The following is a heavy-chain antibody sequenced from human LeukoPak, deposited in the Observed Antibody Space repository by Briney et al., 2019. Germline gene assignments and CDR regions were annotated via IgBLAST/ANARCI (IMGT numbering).Heavy chain of an antibody. CDR3: ARDRSITGSSSEVSYYYYYYMDV. CDR2: ISSSSSYI. D-gene: IGHD1-20*01. CDR1: GFTFSSYS. V-gene: IGHV3-21*01. Sequence: GGSLRLSCAASGFTFSSYSMNWVRQAPGKGLEWVSSISSSSSYIYYADSVKGRFTISRDNAKNSLYLQMNSLRAEDTAVYYCARDRSITGSSSEVSYYYYYYMDVWGKGTTVTVSS. J-gene: IGHJ6*03.